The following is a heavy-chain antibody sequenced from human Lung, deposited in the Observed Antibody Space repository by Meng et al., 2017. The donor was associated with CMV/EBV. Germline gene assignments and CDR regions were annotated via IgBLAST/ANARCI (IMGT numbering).Heavy chain of an antibody. D-gene: IGHD3-3*01. CDR2: IYYSGST. V-gene: IGHV4-39*01. Sequence: SXTXSLXCTVSGGSISSSSYYWGWIRQPPGKGLEWIGSIYYSGSTYYNPSLKSRVTISVDTSKNQFSLKLSSVTAADTAVYYCARQRPVLDAFDIWGQGTXVTVSS. CDR1: GGSISSSSYY. J-gene: IGHJ3*02. CDR3: ARQRPVLDAFDI.